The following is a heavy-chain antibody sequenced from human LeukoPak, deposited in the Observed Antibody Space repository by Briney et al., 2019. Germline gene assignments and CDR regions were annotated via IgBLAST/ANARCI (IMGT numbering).Heavy chain of an antibody. CDR3: ARGGVGSSGYVDYYYYNMDV. CDR1: GFTFSSYA. V-gene: IGHV3-30*04. Sequence: GRSLRLSCAASGFTFSSYAMHWVRQAPGKGLEWVAVISYDGSNKYYADSVKGRFTISRDSAKNTLYLQMTSLRDEDTAVYYCARGGVGSSGYVDYYYYNMDVWGKGTAVTVSS. CDR2: ISYDGSNK. J-gene: IGHJ6*03. D-gene: IGHD5-18*01.